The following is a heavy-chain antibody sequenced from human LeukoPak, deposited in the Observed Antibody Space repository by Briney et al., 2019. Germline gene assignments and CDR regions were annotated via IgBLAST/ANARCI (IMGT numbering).Heavy chain of an antibody. J-gene: IGHJ4*02. CDR2: IKQDGSEK. D-gene: IGHD3-10*01. Sequence: PGGSLRLSCAASGFTFSSYWMSWVRQAPGKGLEWVANIKQDGSEKYYVDSVKGRFTISRDNAKNSLYLQMNSLRAEDTAVYYCARDRLDYDGSGSYYKGGDFDYWGQGTLVTVSS. CDR3: ARDRLDYDGSGSYYKGGDFDY. CDR1: GFTFSSYW. V-gene: IGHV3-7*01.